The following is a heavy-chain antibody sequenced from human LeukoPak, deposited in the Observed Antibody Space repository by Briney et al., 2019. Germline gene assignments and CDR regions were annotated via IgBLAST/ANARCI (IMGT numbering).Heavy chain of an antibody. J-gene: IGHJ4*02. CDR1: GYTFTTYG. CDR3: ARDGSSGWADY. D-gene: IGHD6-19*01. CDR2: INTYTGNP. V-gene: IGHV7-4-1*02. Sequence: ASVKVSCKASGYTFTTYGMNWVRQAPGQGLEWMGWINTYTGNPTYAQGFTGRFVFSLDTSVSTAYLQISSLKAEDTAVYYCARDGSSGWADYWGQGTLVTVSS.